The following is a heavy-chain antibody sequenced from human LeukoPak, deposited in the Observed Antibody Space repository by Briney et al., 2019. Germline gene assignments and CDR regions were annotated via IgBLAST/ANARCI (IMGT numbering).Heavy chain of an antibody. Sequence: GGSLRLSCAASEFTFSTYNMNWVRQAPGKGLEWVSYISSSSSTKYCADSVKGRFTISRDNVKNSLFLQMNSLSDEDTVVYYCARDFLTGYFDYWGQGTLVTVSS. CDR2: ISSSSSTK. CDR3: ARDFLTGYFDY. CDR1: EFTFSTYN. J-gene: IGHJ4*02. V-gene: IGHV3-48*02. D-gene: IGHD3-9*01.